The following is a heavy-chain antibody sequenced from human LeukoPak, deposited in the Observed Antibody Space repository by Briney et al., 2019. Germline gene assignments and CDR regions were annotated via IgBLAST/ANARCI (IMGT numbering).Heavy chain of an antibody. CDR3: ARHRGHGGLLETNFDY. V-gene: IGHV4-39*01. Sequence: SETLSLTCTVSGGSISSYYWGWIRQPPGKGLEWIGSIYYSGSTYYNPSLKSRVTISVDTSKNQFSLKLSSVTAADTAVYYCARHRGHGGLLETNFDYWGQGTLVTVSS. CDR1: GGSISSYY. J-gene: IGHJ4*02. D-gene: IGHD3-22*01. CDR2: IYYSGST.